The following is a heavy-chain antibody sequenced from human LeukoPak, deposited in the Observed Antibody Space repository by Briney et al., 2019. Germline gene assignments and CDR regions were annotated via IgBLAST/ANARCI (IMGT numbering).Heavy chain of an antibody. CDR2: IWYDGSNK. CDR3: ARDRAAAGPFDY. V-gene: IGHV3-33*01. Sequence: HAGRSLRLSCAASGFTFSSYGMHWVRLAPGKGLEWVAVIWYDGSNKYYADSVKGRFTISRDNSENTLYLQMNSLRAEDTAVYYCARDRAAAGPFDYWGQGTQVTVSS. J-gene: IGHJ4*02. D-gene: IGHD6-13*01. CDR1: GFTFSSYG.